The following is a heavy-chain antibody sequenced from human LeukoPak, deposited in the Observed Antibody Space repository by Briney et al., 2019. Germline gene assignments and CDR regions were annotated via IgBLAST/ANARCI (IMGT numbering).Heavy chain of an antibody. J-gene: IGHJ4*02. CDR2: IYYSGST. Sequence: LRLSCAASGFTFSNYAMSWVRQAPGKGLEWIGYIYYSGSTYYNPSLKSRVTISVDTSKNQFSLKLSSVTAADTAVYYCARDFIGGLAFDYWGQGTLVTVSS. V-gene: IGHV4-30-4*08. CDR3: ARDFIGGLAFDY. D-gene: IGHD3/OR15-3a*01. CDR1: GFTFSNYA.